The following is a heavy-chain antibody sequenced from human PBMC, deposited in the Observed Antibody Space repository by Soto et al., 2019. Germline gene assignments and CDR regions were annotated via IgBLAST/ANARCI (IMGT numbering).Heavy chain of an antibody. CDR3: AHRILRTVFGLVTTTAIYFDF. J-gene: IGHJ4*02. V-gene: IGHV2-5*01. Sequence: QITLNESGPTVVKPAETLTLTCTFSGFSLTTSGVGVGWIRQSPGKAPEWLALIYWYDDKRYSASLKSRLTISKDPSKNQVVLTMASVDPADTATYSCAHRILRTVFGLVTTTAIYFDFWGQGTPVVVSS. D-gene: IGHD3-3*01. CDR1: GFSLTTSGVG. CDR2: IYWYDDK.